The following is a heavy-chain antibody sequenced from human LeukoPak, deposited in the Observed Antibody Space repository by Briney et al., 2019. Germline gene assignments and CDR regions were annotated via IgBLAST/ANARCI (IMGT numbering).Heavy chain of an antibody. CDR2: INHSGSA. CDR1: GGXFSGYY. CDR3: ALESYSSSSGRVDY. V-gene: IGHV4-34*01. Sequence: PSETLSLTCAVYGGXFSGYYCSWIRQPPGKGLEWIGEINHSGSANYNPSLKSRVTISVDTSKNQFSLKLSSVTAADTAVYYCALESYSSSSGRVDYWGQGTLVTVSS. D-gene: IGHD6-6*01. J-gene: IGHJ4*02.